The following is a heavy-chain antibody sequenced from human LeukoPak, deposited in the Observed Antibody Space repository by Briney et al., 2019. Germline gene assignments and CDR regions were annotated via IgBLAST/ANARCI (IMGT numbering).Heavy chain of an antibody. CDR1: GFTCSSYG. CDR2: IRYDGSNK. V-gene: IGHV3-30*02. D-gene: IGHD3-22*01. J-gene: IGHJ4*02. CDR3: ARATPITMIVVVITTPGY. Sequence: GGSLRLSSAAYGFTCSSYGMHWVRQAPGKGLEWVAFIRYDGSNKYYADSVKGRFTISRDNSKNTLYLQMNSLRAEDTAVYYCARATPITMIVVVITTPGYWGQGTLVTVSS.